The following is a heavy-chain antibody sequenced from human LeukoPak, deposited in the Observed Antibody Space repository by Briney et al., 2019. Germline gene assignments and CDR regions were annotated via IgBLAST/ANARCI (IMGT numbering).Heavy chain of an antibody. J-gene: IGHJ4*02. Sequence: KPGGSLILSCAASGFTFSSYFMNWVRQAPGKGLEWVSSISSTSSYIYYADSVKGRFTISRDNAKNSLYLQMNSLRAEDTAVYYCARSEVRGVVVTNDYWGQGTLVTVSS. CDR2: ISSTSSYI. V-gene: IGHV3-21*01. CDR3: ARSEVRGVVVTNDY. D-gene: IGHD3-10*01. CDR1: GFTFSSYF.